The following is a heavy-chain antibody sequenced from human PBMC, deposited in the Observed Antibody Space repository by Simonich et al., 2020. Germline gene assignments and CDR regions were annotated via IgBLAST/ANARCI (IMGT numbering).Heavy chain of an antibody. D-gene: IGHD1-26*01. CDR3: ARLVMYSGSYYLDY. Sequence: EVQLVQSGAEVKKPGESLKISCKGSGYSFTSYWFGWVRQLPGKGLEWMGIILPVDSDTRYRPSFQGHGTISADKSISTAYLQWSSLKASDTAMYYCARLVMYSGSYYLDYWGQGTLVTVSS. CDR2: ILPVDSDT. V-gene: IGHV5-51*01. J-gene: IGHJ4*02. CDR1: GYSFTSYW.